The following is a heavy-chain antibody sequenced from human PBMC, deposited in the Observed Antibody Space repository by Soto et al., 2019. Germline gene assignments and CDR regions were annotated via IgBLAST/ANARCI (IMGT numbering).Heavy chain of an antibody. CDR3: ARGNVLRFLEWLPTHYYGMDV. J-gene: IGHJ6*02. D-gene: IGHD3-3*01. CDR1: GYTFTSYY. V-gene: IGHV1-2*04. CDR2: INPNSGGT. Sequence: GASVKVSCKASGYTFTSYYIHWVRQAPGQGLEWMAWINPNSGGTNYAQKFQGWVTMTRDTSISTAYMELSRLRSDDTAVYYCARGNVLRFLEWLPTHYYGMDVWGQGTTVTVSS.